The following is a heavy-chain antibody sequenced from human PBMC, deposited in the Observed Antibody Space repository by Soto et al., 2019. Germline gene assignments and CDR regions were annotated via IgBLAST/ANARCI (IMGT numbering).Heavy chain of an antibody. J-gene: IGHJ5*02. CDR2: IYPGDSDT. D-gene: IGHD3-22*01. V-gene: IGHV5-51*01. CDR1: GYSFTSYW. Sequence: GESLKISCKGSGYSFTSYWIGWVRQMPGKCLEWMGIIYPGDSDTRYSPSFQGQVTISADKSISTAYLQWSSLKASDTAMYYCARQVSYYDSSLESGKFDPWGQGTLVTVSS. CDR3: ARQVSYYDSSLESGKFDP.